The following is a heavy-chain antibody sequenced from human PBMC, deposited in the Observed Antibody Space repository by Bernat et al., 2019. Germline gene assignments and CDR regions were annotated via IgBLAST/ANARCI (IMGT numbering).Heavy chain of an antibody. CDR2: IYYSGST. V-gene: IGHV4-39*01. Sequence: QLQLQESGPGLVKPSETLSLTCTVSGGSISSSSYYWGWIRQPPGKGLEWIGSIYYSGSTYYNPSLKSRVTISVDTSKNQFSLKLSSVTAADTAVYYCARHGRRVDTAMVTLLWFSYYFDYWGQGTLVTVSS. CDR3: ARHGRRVDTAMVTLLWFSYYFDY. J-gene: IGHJ4*02. D-gene: IGHD5-18*01. CDR1: GGSISSSSYY.